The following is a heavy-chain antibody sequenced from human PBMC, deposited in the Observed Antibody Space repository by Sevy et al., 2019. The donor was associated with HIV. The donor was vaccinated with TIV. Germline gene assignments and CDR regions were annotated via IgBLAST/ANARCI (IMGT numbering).Heavy chain of an antibody. CDR3: ARENPGMLVTFDY. CDR2: INHSGST. J-gene: IGHJ4*02. Sequence: SETLSLTCAVSGVSFNGYYWSWIRQPPGKGLEWIGEINHSGSTNYNRSLKRRVTISVDTSKKQFSLKLSSVTAADTAVYYCARENPGMLVTFDYWGQGTLVTVSS. D-gene: IGHD2-8*01. V-gene: IGHV4-34*01. CDR1: GVSFNGYY.